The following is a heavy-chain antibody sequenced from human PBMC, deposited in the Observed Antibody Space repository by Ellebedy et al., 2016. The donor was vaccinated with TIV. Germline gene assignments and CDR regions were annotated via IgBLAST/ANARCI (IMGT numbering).Heavy chain of an antibody. CDR3: ARGSPFVGATGSFDF. J-gene: IGHJ4*02. CDR2: ISWISGSI. V-gene: IGHV3-9*01. CDR1: GFTFDEYA. D-gene: IGHD1-26*01. Sequence: PGGSLRLSCAASGFTFDEYAMHWVRQAPGRGLEWVSGISWISGSILYADSVGGRFTIARDNAKNYLYLQVNNLRAEDPALYYCARGSPFVGATGSFDFWGLGTLVTVSS.